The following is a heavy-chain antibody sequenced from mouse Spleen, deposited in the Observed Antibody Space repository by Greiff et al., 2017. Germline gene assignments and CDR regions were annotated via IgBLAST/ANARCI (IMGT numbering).Heavy chain of an antibody. CDR1: GFTFSSYG. V-gene: IGHV5-6*01. D-gene: IGHD2-1*01. J-gene: IGHJ4*01. CDR2: ISSGGSYT. CDR3: ARLRGKGDAMDY. Sequence: EVKLMESGGDLVKPGGSLKLSCAASGFTFSSYGMSWVRQTPDKRLEWVATISSGGSYTYYPDSVKGRFTISRDNAKNTLYLQMSSLKSEDTAMYYCARLRGKGDAMDYWGQGTSVTVSS.